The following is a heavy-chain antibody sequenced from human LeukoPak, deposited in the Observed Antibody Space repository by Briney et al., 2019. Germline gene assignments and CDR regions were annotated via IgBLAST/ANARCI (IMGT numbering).Heavy chain of an antibody. CDR3: ASSPGFDL. CDR2: INHSGST. CDR1: GGSFSGYY. V-gene: IGHV4-34*01. J-gene: IGHJ2*01. Sequence: SETLSLTCAVYGGSFSGYYWSWIRQPPGKGLEWIGEINHSGSTNYNPSLKSRVTISVDTSKNQFSLKLSSVTAADTAVYYCASSPGFDLWGRGTLVTVSS. D-gene: IGHD3-10*01.